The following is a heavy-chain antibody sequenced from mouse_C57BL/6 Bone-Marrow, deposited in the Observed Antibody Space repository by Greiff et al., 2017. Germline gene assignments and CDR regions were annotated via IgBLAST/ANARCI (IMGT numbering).Heavy chain of an antibody. Sequence: QVQLKESGPGLVAPSQSLSITCTVSGFSLTSYGVHWVRQPPGKGLAWLVVIWSDGSTTYNSALKSRLSISKDNSKSQVFLKMNSLQTDDTAMYYCARHYYDYDGDWYFDVWGTGTTGTVSA. V-gene: IGHV2-6-1*01. D-gene: IGHD2-4*01. CDR3: ARHYYDYDGDWYFDV. J-gene: IGHJ1*03. CDR2: IWSDGST. CDR1: GFSLTSYG.